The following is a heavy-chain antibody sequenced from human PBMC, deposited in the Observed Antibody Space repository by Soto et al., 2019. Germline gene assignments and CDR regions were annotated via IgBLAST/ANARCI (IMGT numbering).Heavy chain of an antibody. CDR2: ISHDGRRK. CDR1: GFIFRSYA. V-gene: IGHV3-30*18. CDR3: VKGSVHYDTSCNFVES. D-gene: IGHD3-22*01. Sequence: GGSLRLSCAVSGFIFRSYAMHWVRQAPGKGLEWLTFISHDGRRKFYAGSVLGRFTISRDDSKNTLDLEMSSLRPDDTAVYFCVKGSVHYDTSCNFVESWGQGALVTVSS. J-gene: IGHJ5*01.